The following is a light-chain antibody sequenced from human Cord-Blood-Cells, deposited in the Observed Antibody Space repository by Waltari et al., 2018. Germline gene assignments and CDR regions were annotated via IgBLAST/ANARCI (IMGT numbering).Light chain of an antibody. CDR2: AAS. Sequence: DIQMTQSPSSVSASVGDRVTITCRASQGISSWLAWSQQKPGKAPKLLIYAASSLQSGVPSSFSGSGSGTDFTLTISSLQPEDFATYYCQQANSFPWTFGQGTKVEIK. J-gene: IGKJ1*01. CDR1: QGISSW. V-gene: IGKV1-12*01. CDR3: QQANSFPWT.